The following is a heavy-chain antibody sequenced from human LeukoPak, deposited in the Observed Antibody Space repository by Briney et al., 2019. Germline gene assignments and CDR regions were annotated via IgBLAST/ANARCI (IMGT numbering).Heavy chain of an antibody. V-gene: IGHV3-23*01. D-gene: IGHD2-2*01. CDR1: GFTFSSYA. CDR2: ISGSGGST. J-gene: IGHJ4*02. Sequence: GGSLRLSCAASGFTFSSYAMSWVRQAPGKGLEGVSAISGSGGSTYYADSVKGRFTISRDNSKTTLYLQMNSLRAEDTAVYYCAKDPSYAPLYYFDYWGQGTLVTVSS. CDR3: AKDPSYAPLYYFDY.